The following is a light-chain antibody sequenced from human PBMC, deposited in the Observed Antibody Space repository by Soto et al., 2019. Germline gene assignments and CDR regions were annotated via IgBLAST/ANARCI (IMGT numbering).Light chain of an antibody. CDR2: AAS. CDR3: QQSYTIPWM. V-gene: IGKV1-39*01. Sequence: DIQMTQSPSSLSASVGDRVTITCRAGETVTDYLNWYQQKPGKAPKVLIYAASTLQSGVPSRFSGSGSGADFTLTISSLQPEDFATYYCQQSYTIPWMFGQGTKVDIK. J-gene: IGKJ1*01. CDR1: ETVTDY.